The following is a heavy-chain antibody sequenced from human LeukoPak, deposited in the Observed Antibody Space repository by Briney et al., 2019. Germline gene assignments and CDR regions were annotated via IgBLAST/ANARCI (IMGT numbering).Heavy chain of an antibody. D-gene: IGHD4-17*01. CDR2: IWYDGSNK. CDR1: GFTFSSYG. J-gene: IGHJ3*02. Sequence: PGRSLRLSCAASGFTFSSYGMHWVRQAPGKGLEWVAVIWYDGSNKYYADSVKGRFTISRDNSKNTLYLQMNSLRAEDTAVYYCARVLPHRHLRYGYYGRRGYAFDIWGQGTMVTVSS. V-gene: IGHV3-33*01. CDR3: ARVLPHRHLRYGYYGRRGYAFDI.